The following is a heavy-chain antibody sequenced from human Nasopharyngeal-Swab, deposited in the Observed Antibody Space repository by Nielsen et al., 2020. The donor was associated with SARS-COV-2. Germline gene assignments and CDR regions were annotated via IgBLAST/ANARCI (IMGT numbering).Heavy chain of an antibody. CDR2: IIPILPIT. Sequence: AVKVSCKTSGGTFSSYGISWLRQDPGQGLEGMGGIIPILPITNYAQKFQDRVTITADKSTSTAYMELSSLRSEDTAAYYCARGGWLRKDYYYSYYYMDVWGKGTTVTVSS. V-gene: IGHV1-69*10. CDR1: GGTFSSYG. CDR3: ARGGWLRKDYYYSYYYMDV. J-gene: IGHJ6*03. D-gene: IGHD5-24*01.